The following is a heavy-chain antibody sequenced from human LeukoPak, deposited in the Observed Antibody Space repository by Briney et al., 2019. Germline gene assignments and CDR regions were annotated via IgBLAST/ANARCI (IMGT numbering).Heavy chain of an antibody. D-gene: IGHD2-21*02. CDR3: ARGVVVTALRQYYYYMDV. J-gene: IGHJ6*03. Sequence: SETLSLTCAVYGGSFSGYYWSWIRQPPGKGLEGIGEINQSGSTNYIPSLKSRVTISVDTSKNQFSLKLSSVTAADTAVYYCARGVVVTALRQYYYYMDVWGKGTTVTVSS. CDR2: INQSGST. V-gene: IGHV4-34*01. CDR1: GGSFSGYY.